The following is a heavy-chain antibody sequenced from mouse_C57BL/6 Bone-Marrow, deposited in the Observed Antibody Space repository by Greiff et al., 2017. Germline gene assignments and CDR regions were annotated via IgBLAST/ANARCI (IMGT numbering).Heavy chain of an antibody. V-gene: IGHV1-64*01. CDR3: ARSRIPLAY. CDR1: GYTFTSYW. Sequence: QVQLQQPGAELVKPGASVKLSCKASGYTFTSYWMHWVKQRPGQGLEWIGMIHPNSGSTNYHEKFKSKATLTVDKSSSTGYMQLSSLTSEDSAVDYGARSRIPLAYWGQGTLVTVSA. J-gene: IGHJ3*01. CDR2: IHPNSGST.